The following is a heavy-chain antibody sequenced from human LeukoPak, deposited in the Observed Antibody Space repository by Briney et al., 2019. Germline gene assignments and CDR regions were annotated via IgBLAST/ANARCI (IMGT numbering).Heavy chain of an antibody. D-gene: IGHD3-22*01. V-gene: IGHV4-39*07. J-gene: IGHJ4*02. CDR2: IYHSGST. Sequence: SETLSLTCTVSGGSISSSSYYWGWIRQPPGKGLEWIGSIYHSGSTYYNPSLKSRVTISVDTSKNQFSLKLSSVTAADTAVYYCARVRNYYDSSGYCYWGQGTLVTVSS. CDR1: GGSISSSSYY. CDR3: ARVRNYYDSSGYCY.